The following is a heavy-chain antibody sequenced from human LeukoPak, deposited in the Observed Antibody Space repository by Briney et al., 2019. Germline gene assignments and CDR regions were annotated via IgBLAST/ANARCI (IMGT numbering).Heavy chain of an antibody. CDR1: GGSISNSNYY. J-gene: IGHJ4*02. Sequence: SETLSLACTVSGGSISNSNYYWAWIRQPPGKGLEWIGSKYYSGSTYYNSSLKSRATISVDTSKNQFSLKLSSVTAADTALYYCARQAVAGREFDYWGQGTLVTVTS. V-gene: IGHV4-39*07. CDR2: KYYSGST. D-gene: IGHD6-19*01. CDR3: ARQAVAGREFDY.